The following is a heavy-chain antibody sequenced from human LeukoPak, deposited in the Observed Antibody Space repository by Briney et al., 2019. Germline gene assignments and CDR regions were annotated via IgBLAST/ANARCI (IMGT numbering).Heavy chain of an antibody. CDR2: ITGSGGRT. J-gene: IGHJ4*02. V-gene: IGHV3-23*01. Sequence: PGGSLRLSCAASGFTFNNYAMSWVRQAPGKGLEWVSTITGSGGRTYYADSVKGRFTISRDNAKNSLYLQMNSLRAEDTAVYYCAGHLMGGKGESRAYWGQGTLVTVSS. D-gene: IGHD3-16*01. CDR1: GFTFNNYA. CDR3: AGHLMGGKGESRAY.